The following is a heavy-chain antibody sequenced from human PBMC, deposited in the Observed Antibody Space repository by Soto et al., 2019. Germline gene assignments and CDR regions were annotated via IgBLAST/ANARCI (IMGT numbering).Heavy chain of an antibody. D-gene: IGHD3-3*01. Sequence: ASVKVSCKASGYTFTSYGISWVRQAPGQGLEWMGWISAYNGNTNYAQKLQGRVTMTTDTSTSTAYMELRSLRSDDTAVYYCARDVRLVEWLSPIDAFEIWGKGTMVTFSS. CDR3: ARDVRLVEWLSPIDAFEI. CDR2: ISAYNGNT. CDR1: GYTFTSYG. V-gene: IGHV1-18*01. J-gene: IGHJ3*02.